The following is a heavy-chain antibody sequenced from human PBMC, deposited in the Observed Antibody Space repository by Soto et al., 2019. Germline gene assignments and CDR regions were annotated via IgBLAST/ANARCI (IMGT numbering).Heavy chain of an antibody. Sequence: LSLTCTISGGSISVYYWSWIRQSPRQGLEWIGYVYDNGGPYYSPSLKSRVTISADTSKNQISLKLTSATAADTAVYYCARGVGSSPPRYWGRGTLVTVSS. CDR2: VYDNGGP. CDR1: GGSISVYY. D-gene: IGHD3-9*01. CDR3: ARGVGSSPPRY. V-gene: IGHV4-59*01. J-gene: IGHJ4*02.